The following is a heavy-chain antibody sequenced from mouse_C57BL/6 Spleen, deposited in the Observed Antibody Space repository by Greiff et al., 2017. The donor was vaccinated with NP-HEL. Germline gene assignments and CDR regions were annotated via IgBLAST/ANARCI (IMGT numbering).Heavy chain of an antibody. D-gene: IGHD1-1*01. CDR1: GYAFSSSW. V-gene: IGHV1-82*01. CDR2: IYPGDGDT. Sequence: QVQLQQSGPELVKPGASVKISCKASGYAFSSSWMNWVKQRPGKGLEWIGRIYPGDGDTNYNGKFKGKATLTADKSSSTAYMQLSSLTSEDSAVYFCARTVVPYEYYFDYWGQGTTLTVSS. CDR3: ARTVVPYEYYFDY. J-gene: IGHJ2*01.